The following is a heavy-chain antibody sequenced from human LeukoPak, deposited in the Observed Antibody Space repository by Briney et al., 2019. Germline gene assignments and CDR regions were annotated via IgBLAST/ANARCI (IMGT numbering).Heavy chain of an antibody. D-gene: IGHD2-2*01. CDR3: ASSSRDCSSTSCSDYYYYYMDV. CDR2: IIPIFGTA. J-gene: IGHJ6*03. V-gene: IGHV1-69*05. Sequence: SVKVSCKASGGTFSSYAISWVRQAPGQGLERMGGIIPIFGTANYAQKFQGRVTITTDESTSTAYMELSSLRSEDTAVYYCASSSRDCSSTSCSDYYYYYMDVWGKGTTVTVSS. CDR1: GGTFSSYA.